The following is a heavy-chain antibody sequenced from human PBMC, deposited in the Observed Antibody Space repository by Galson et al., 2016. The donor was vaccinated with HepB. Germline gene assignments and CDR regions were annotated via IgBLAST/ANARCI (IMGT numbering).Heavy chain of an antibody. Sequence: SVKVSCKASGYSFTTYAMHWVRQAPGQRLEWMGWINASNANTKYSQKFQGRVTISRDTSASTASVELSSLRSEDTAVYYCARPRLLEWLLLPHFDYWGQGTLVTVSS. CDR1: GYSFTTYA. V-gene: IGHV1-3*01. CDR2: INASNANT. CDR3: ARPRLLEWLLLPHFDY. J-gene: IGHJ4*02. D-gene: IGHD3-3*01.